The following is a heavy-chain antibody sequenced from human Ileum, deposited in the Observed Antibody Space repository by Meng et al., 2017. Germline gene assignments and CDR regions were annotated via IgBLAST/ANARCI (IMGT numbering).Heavy chain of an antibody. CDR2: INPNSGGT. CDR1: GYTFSDFY. Sequence: ASVNVSCKTSGYTFSDFYIHWVRQAPGQGLEWVGRINPNSGGTDYAQKFQGRVTMTRDTSMSTAYMDLSRLTSVDAAVYYCATMNRSTLVSYYYGMDVWGQGTTVTVSS. D-gene: IGHD1-26*01. CDR3: ATMNRSTLVSYYYGMDV. J-gene: IGHJ6*02. V-gene: IGHV1-2*06.